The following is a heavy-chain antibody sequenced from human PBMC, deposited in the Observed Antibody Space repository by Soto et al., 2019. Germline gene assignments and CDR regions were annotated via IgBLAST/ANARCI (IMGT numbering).Heavy chain of an antibody. CDR3: ARDRQEEDIVAPNDAFDL. V-gene: IGHV1-69*08. D-gene: IGHD5-12*01. J-gene: IGHJ3*01. CDR1: GGTFSSYT. CDR2: IIPILGIA. Sequence: QVQLVQSGAEVKKPGSSVKVSCKASGGTFSSYTISWVRQAPGQGLDWMGRIIPILGIANYAQKCQGRVTTTEDKSTSTAYMELSSLRSEDTAVYYCARDRQEEDIVAPNDAFDLWCQGTMVTVS.